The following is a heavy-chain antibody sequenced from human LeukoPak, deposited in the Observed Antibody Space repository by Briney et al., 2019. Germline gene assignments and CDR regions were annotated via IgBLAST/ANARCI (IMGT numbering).Heavy chain of an antibody. CDR1: GDSISSYY. CDR2: IYYSGNT. V-gene: IGHV4-59*01. Sequence: PSETLSLTCTVSGDSISSYYWSWIGQPPGKGLEWIGCIYYSGNTNYNPSLKSRVTISIDTSKDQFSLKLSSVTAADTAVYYCARDYAFDIWGQGTMVTVSS. CDR3: ARDYAFDI. J-gene: IGHJ3*02.